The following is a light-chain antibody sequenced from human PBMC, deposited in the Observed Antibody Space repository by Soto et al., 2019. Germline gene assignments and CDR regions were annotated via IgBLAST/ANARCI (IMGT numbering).Light chain of an antibody. CDR3: TSFTTSTTYV. CDR2: EVN. V-gene: IGLV2-18*02. CDR1: SNDVGSYNR. J-gene: IGLJ1*01. Sequence: SNDVGSYNRVSWYQQPPGAAPKLIIYEVNNRPSGVPDRFSGSKSGNTASLTISGLRAEDEADYYCTSFTTSTTYVFGTGTKVTV.